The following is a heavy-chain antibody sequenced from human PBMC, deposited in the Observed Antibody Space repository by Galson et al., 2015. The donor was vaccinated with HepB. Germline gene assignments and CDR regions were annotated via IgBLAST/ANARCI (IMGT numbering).Heavy chain of an antibody. V-gene: IGHV3-30-3*01. D-gene: IGHD3-16*02. CDR2: ISYDGSNK. Sequence: SLRLSCAASGFTFSDYWMHRVRQAPGKGLEWVAVISYDGSNKYYADSVKGRFTISRDNSKNTLYLQMNSLRAEDTAVYYCAREEEDWGSYRGFDYWGQGTLVTVSS. CDR3: AREEEDWGSYRGFDY. CDR1: GFTFSDYW. J-gene: IGHJ4*02.